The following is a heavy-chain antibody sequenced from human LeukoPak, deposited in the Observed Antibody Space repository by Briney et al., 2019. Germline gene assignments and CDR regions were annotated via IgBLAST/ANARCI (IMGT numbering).Heavy chain of an antibody. V-gene: IGHV1-8*01. Sequence: ASVKVSCKASGYTFTSYDINWVRQATGQGLEWMGWMNPNSGNTGYAQKFQGRVTMTRNTSISTAYMELSSLRSEDTAVYYCARAPVLLWFGELPYPDYWGQGTLVTVSS. D-gene: IGHD3-10*01. CDR2: MNPNSGNT. CDR3: ARAPVLLWFGELPYPDY. CDR1: GYTFTSYD. J-gene: IGHJ4*02.